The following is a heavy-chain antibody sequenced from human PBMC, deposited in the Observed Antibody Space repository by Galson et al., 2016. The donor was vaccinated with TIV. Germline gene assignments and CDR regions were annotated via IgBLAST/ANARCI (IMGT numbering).Heavy chain of an antibody. V-gene: IGHV3-30*18. CDR3: AKDPRIYGDYLLAYFDY. Sequence: SLRLSCAASGFTFSSHGIHWVRQAPVKGLEWVAVISYDEKYKHYADSVKGRFTISRDNSKNMVYLQMNSLRPEDTAVCFCAKDPRIYGDYLLAYFDYWGQGILVTVSS. D-gene: IGHD4-17*01. J-gene: IGHJ4*02. CDR2: ISYDEKYK. CDR1: GFTFSSHG.